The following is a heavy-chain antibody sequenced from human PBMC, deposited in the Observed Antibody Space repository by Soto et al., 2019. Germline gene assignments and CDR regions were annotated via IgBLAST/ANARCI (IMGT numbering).Heavy chain of an antibody. CDR2: IIPIFGTA. Sequence: SVKVSCTASGGTFSSYAISWVRQAPGQGLEWMGGIIPIFGTANYAQKFQGRVTITADEPTSTAYMELSSLRSEDTAVYYCARGVRLEMTIIAYHLGLDVWDQGNTLTVSS. D-gene: IGHD3-22*01. V-gene: IGHV1-69*13. CDR3: ARGVRLEMTIIAYHLGLDV. J-gene: IGHJ6*02. CDR1: GGTFSSYA.